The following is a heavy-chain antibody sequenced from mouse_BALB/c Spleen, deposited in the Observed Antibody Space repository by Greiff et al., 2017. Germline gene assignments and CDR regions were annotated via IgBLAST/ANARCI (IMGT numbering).Heavy chain of an antibody. V-gene: IGHV1-69*01. CDR1: GYTFTDYW. D-gene: IGHD1-1*01. CDR2: IDTSDSYT. Sequence: QVQLKQPGAELVMPGASVKMSCKASGYTFTDYWMHWVKQRPGQGLEWIGAIDTSDSYTSYNQKFKGKATLTVDESSSTAYMQLSSLTSEDSAVYYCARSPYYYGSSYFDYWGQGTTLTVSS. CDR3: ARSPYYYGSSYFDY. J-gene: IGHJ2*01.